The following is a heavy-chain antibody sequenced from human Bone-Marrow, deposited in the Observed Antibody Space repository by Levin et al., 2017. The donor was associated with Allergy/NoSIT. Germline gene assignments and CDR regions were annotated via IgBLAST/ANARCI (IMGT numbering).Heavy chain of an antibody. CDR2: IYYSGRT. CDR1: GGSIGPNSYS. D-gene: IGHD3-22*01. Sequence: SETLSLTCSVSGGSIGPNSYSWGWIRQPPGKGLEWIGSIYYSGRTYYNPSLKSRLSISVDTSNNHFSLILSSVTAADTAVYYCARHAYYFERSSYFYGWFDPWGQGTLVTVSS. CDR3: ARHAYYFERSSYFYGWFDP. J-gene: IGHJ5*02. V-gene: IGHV4-39*01.